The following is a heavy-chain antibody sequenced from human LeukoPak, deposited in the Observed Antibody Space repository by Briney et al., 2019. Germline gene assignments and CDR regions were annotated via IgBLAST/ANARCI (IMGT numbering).Heavy chain of an antibody. CDR3: ARAQDYCSGGSCYGYFQH. CDR2: LYNGGSP. Sequence: GGSLRLSCAASGFTVSSNYMTWVRQAPGKGLEWVSTLYNGGSPHYADSVKGRFTISSDKSKNTLFLQMDSLRAEDTAVYYCARAQDYCSGGSCYGYFQHWGQGSLVTVSS. V-gene: IGHV3-53*01. CDR1: GFTVSSNY. D-gene: IGHD2-15*01. J-gene: IGHJ1*01.